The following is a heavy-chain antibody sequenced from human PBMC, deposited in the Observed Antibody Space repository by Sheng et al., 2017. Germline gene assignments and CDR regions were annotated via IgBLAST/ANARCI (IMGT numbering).Heavy chain of an antibody. J-gene: IGHJ2*01. CDR3: ARDRIAANGESDWYFDL. Sequence: QVQLVQSGAEVKKPGSSVKVSCKASGGTFSSYAISWVRQAPGQGLEWMGGIIPILGIANYAQKFQGRVTITADKSTSTAYMELSSLRSEDTAVYYCARDRIAANGESDWYFDLWGRGTLVTVSS. D-gene: IGHD6-13*01. V-gene: IGHV1-69*04. CDR2: IIPILGIA. CDR1: GGTFSSYA.